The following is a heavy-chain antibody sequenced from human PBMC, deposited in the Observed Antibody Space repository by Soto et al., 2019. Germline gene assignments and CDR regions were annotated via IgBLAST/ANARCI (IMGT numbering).Heavy chain of an antibody. CDR1: VVSGRTND. V-gene: IGHV3-66*01. Sequence: SLLHRCPKSVVSGRTNDLSWRRIATEKGLECVSIIYTGGSTYYADSVKGRFTISRDNSKNTLYLQMDSLRAEDTAVYYCVSYCTADSCLPVLGSSFGYWGQGTLVTVSS. D-gene: IGHD2-15*01. J-gene: IGHJ4*02. CDR3: VSYCTADSCLPVLGSSFGY. CDR2: IYTGGST.